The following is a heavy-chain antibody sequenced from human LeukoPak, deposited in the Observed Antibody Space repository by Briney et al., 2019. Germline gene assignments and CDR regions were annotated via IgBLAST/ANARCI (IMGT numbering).Heavy chain of an antibody. CDR1: GGSISSYY. J-gene: IGHJ4*02. CDR3: VVSLTWFGDGRGYFDY. V-gene: IGHV4-4*07. D-gene: IGHD3-10*01. CDR2: IYTSGST. Sequence: KPSETLSLTCTVSGGSISSYYWSWIRQPAGKGLEWIGRIYTSGSTNYNPSLKSRVTMSVDTSENQFSLKLSSVTAADTAVYYCVVSLTWFGDGRGYFDYWGQGTLVTVSS.